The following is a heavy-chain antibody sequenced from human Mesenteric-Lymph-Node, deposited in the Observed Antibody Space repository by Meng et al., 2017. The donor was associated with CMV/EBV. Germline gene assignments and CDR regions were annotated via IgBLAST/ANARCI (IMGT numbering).Heavy chain of an antibody. CDR1: GYTFTSYY. Sequence: ASVKVSCKASGYTFTSYYMHWVRQAPGQGLEWMGIINPSGGSTSYAQKFQGRVTMTRDTSISTAYMELSRLRSDDTAVYYCARVGRDTHNWGQGTLVTVSS. V-gene: IGHV1-46*01. D-gene: IGHD5-18*01. CDR3: ARVGRDTHN. CDR2: INPSGGST. J-gene: IGHJ4*02.